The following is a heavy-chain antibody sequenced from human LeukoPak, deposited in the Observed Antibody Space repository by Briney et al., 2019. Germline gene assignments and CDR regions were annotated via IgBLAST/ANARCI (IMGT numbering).Heavy chain of an antibody. CDR2: IYHSGST. CDR1: GYSISSGYY. V-gene: IGHV4-38-2*02. CDR3: ARHGYSSSS. D-gene: IGHD6-6*01. J-gene: IGHJ4*02. Sequence: SETLSLTCTVSGYSISSGYYWGWIRQPPGKGLEWIGSIYHSGSTNYNPSLKSRVTISVDTSKNQFSLKLSSVTAADTAVYYCARHGYSSSSWGQGTLVTVSS.